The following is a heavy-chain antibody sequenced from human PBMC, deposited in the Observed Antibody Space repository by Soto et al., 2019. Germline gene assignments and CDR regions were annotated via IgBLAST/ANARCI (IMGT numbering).Heavy chain of an antibody. V-gene: IGHV3-30*18. Sequence: GGSLRLSCAASGFTFSSYGMHWVRQAPGKGLEWVAVISYDGSNKYYADSVKGRFTISRDNSKNTLYLQMNSLRAEDTAVYYCAKDSEYYYGSGSYYTYYYGMDVWGQGTTVTVSS. CDR3: AKDSEYYYGSGSYYTYYYGMDV. J-gene: IGHJ6*02. CDR2: ISYDGSNK. CDR1: GFTFSSYG. D-gene: IGHD3-10*01.